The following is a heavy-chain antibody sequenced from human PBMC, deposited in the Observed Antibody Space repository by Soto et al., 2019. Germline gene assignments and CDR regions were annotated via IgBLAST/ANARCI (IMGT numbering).Heavy chain of an antibody. J-gene: IGHJ6*02. CDR2: IIPIFGTA. V-gene: IGHV1-69*13. Sequence: ASVKVSCKASGGTFSSHAISWFRQARGQGLEWMGGIIPIFGTANYEQKFQGRVTITADESTSKAYMELSSLRSEDTAVYYCARAVYYYYYGMDVWGQGTTVTVSS. CDR1: GGTFSSHA. CDR3: ARAVYYYYYGMDV.